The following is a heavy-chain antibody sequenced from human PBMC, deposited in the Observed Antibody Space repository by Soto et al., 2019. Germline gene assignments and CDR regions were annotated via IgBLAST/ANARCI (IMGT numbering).Heavy chain of an antibody. CDR1: GFTFSNAW. V-gene: IGHV3-15*01. Sequence: GGSLRLSCAASGFTFSNAWMSWVRQAPGKGLEWVGRIKSKTDGGTTDYAAPVKGRFTISRDDSKNTLYLQTNSLKTEDTAVYYCTTAAPRASTYYDILTGYYGDAFDIWGQGTMVTVSS. J-gene: IGHJ3*02. CDR2: IKSKTDGGTT. CDR3: TTAAPRASTYYDILTGYYGDAFDI. D-gene: IGHD3-9*01.